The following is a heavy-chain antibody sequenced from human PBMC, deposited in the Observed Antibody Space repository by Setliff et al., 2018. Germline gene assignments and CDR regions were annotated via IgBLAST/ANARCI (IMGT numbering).Heavy chain of an antibody. D-gene: IGHD6-19*01. CDR1: GDSISSYY. CDR2: ISHSGST. CDR3: ARVIAVAGIVYFDY. Sequence: SETLSLTCTVSGDSISSYYWSWIRQPAGQGLEWIGEISHSGSTNYNPSLKSRVTISMDTSKNQFSLKLSSVTAADTAVYYCARVIAVAGIVYFDYWGQGTLVTVSS. V-gene: IGHV4-59*01. J-gene: IGHJ4*02.